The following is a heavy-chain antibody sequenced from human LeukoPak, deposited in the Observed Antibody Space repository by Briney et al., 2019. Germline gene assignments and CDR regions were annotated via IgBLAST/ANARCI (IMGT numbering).Heavy chain of an antibody. CDR3: ARGKLVTPYSDFDY. D-gene: IGHD5-18*01. CDR1: GFTFSSYG. J-gene: IGHJ4*02. Sequence: GGSLRLSCAASGSSGFTFSSYGMSWVRQAPGKGLEWVSTISGSGYNTYYADSVKGRFTISRDNSKNTLYLQMNSLRAEDTAVYYCARGKLVTPYSDFDYWGQGTLVTVSS. V-gene: IGHV3-23*01. CDR2: ISGSGYNT.